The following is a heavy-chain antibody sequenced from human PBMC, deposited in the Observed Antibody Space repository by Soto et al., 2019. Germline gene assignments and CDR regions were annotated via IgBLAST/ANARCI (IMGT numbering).Heavy chain of an antibody. CDR2: ISNDGGDK. CDR1: GFTLGTYG. V-gene: IGHV3-30*18. Sequence: QVQLAESGGGVVQPGRSLTITCAASGFTLGTYGMHWVRQAPGKGLEWVAVISNDGGDKYYSDSVMGPFTISRDNSKNTLFLQMNSLRAEDTAVYFCAKQFFDGSVFYPSLDALDIWGQGRVVTVSS. D-gene: IGHD3-22*01. J-gene: IGHJ3*02. CDR3: AKQFFDGSVFYPSLDALDI.